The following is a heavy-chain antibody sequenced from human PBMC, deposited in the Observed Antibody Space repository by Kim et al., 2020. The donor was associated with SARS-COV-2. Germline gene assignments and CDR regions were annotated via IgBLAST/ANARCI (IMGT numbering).Heavy chain of an antibody. J-gene: IGHJ5*02. CDR3: ARVPLGERWLPPTWYDP. Sequence: SETLSLTCAVYGGSFSGYYWSWIRQPPGKGLEWIGEINHSGSTNYNPSLKSRVTISVDTSKNQFSLKLSSVTAADTAVYYFARVPLGERWLPPTWYDPWG. D-gene: IGHD3-10*01. CDR1: GGSFSGYY. V-gene: IGHV4-34*01. CDR2: INHSGST.